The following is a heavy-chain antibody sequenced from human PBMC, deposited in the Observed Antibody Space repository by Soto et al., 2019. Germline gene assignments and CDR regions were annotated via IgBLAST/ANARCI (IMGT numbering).Heavy chain of an antibody. CDR1: GGSISSGGYY. D-gene: IGHD3-3*01. CDR3: ARFQAPSITIFGVGAGGAFDI. V-gene: IGHV4-31*03. Sequence: QVQLQESGPGLVKPSQTLSLTCTVSGGSISSGGYYWSWIRQHPGKGLEWIGYIYYSGSTYYNPSLKSRVTISVDTSKNQFSLKLSSVTAADTAVYYCARFQAPSITIFGVGAGGAFDIWGQGTMVTVSS. J-gene: IGHJ3*02. CDR2: IYYSGST.